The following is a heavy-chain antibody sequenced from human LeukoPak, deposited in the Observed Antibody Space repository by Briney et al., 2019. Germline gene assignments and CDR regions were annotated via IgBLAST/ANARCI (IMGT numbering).Heavy chain of an antibody. V-gene: IGHV4-59*01. CDR3: ARSPGDFWSGSYYYYYMDV. Sequence: SETLSLTCTVSGGSISSYYWSWIRQPPGKGLEWIGYIYYSGSTNYNPSLKSRVIISVDTSKNQFSLKLSSVTAADTAVYCCARSPGDFWSGSYYYYYMDVWGKGTTVTVSS. J-gene: IGHJ6*03. D-gene: IGHD3-3*01. CDR2: IYYSGST. CDR1: GGSISSYY.